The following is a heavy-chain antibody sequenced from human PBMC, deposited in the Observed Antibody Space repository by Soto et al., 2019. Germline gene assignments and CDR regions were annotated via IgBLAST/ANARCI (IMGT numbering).Heavy chain of an antibody. CDR1: GGTFSSYA. J-gene: IGHJ5*02. D-gene: IGHD3-22*01. V-gene: IGHV1-69*13. CDR2: IIPFFGTA. CDR3: ARDRGPSSGYYPYWFDP. Sequence: ASVKVSCKASGGTFSSYAITWVRQAPGQGLEWMGGIIPFFGTANYAQKFQARVTITADESTSTAYMELSSLRSEDTAVYYCARDRGPSSGYYPYWFDPWGQGTLVTVSS.